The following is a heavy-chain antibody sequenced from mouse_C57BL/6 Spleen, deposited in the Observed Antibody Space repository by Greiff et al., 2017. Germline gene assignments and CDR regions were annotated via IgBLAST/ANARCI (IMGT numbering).Heavy chain of an antibody. Sequence: EVMLVESGGDLVKPGGSLKLSCAASGFTFSSYGMSWVRQTPDKRLEWVATISSGGSYTYYPDSVKGRFTISRDNAKNTLYLQMSSLKSEDTAMYYCARPPYVGSSYAMDNWGQGASVTVSS. CDR2: ISSGGSYT. J-gene: IGHJ4*01. V-gene: IGHV5-6*01. CDR1: GFTFSSYG. D-gene: IGHD2-3*01. CDR3: ARPPYVGSSYAMDN.